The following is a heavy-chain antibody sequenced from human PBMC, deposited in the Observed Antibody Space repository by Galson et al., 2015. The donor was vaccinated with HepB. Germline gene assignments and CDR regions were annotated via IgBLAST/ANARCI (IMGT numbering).Heavy chain of an antibody. V-gene: IGHV3-30*04. D-gene: IGHD6-13*01. CDR3: AGDQDIAAASFDY. J-gene: IGHJ4*02. CDR1: GFTFSSYA. Sequence: SLRLSCAASGFTFSSYAMHWVRQAPGKGLEWVAVISYDGSNKYYADSVKGRFTISRDNSKNTLYLQMNSLRAEDTAVYYCAGDQDIAAASFDYWGQGTLVTVSS. CDR2: ISYDGSNK.